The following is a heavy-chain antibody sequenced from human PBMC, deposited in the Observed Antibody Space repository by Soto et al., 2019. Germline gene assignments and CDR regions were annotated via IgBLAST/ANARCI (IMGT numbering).Heavy chain of an antibody. J-gene: IGHJ6*03. CDR3: ARDRGLGLNYYMDV. CDR2: ISSSGSTI. D-gene: IGHD3-10*01. CDR1: GFTFSDYY. Sequence: QVQLMESGGGLVKPGGSLRLSCAASGFTFSDYYMSWIRQAPGKGLEWVSCISSSGSTIYYADSVKGRFTVSRDKAKNSLYLQMNSLRAEDTAVYYCARDRGLGLNYYMDVWGKGTTVTVSS. V-gene: IGHV3-11*01.